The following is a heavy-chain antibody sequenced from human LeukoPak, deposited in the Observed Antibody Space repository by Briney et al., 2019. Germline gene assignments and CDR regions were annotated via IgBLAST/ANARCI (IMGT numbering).Heavy chain of an antibody. CDR2: IKEDGSEK. CDR3: ASGRQLGY. CDR1: GFTFSNYW. Sequence: GGSLRLSCAASGFTFSNYWMSWVRRAPGEGLEWVANIKEDGSEKYYVDSVKGRFTISRDNARNSLYLQMNSLRAEDTAVYYCASGRQLGYWGQGTLVTVSS. J-gene: IGHJ4*02. D-gene: IGHD6-13*01. V-gene: IGHV3-7*01.